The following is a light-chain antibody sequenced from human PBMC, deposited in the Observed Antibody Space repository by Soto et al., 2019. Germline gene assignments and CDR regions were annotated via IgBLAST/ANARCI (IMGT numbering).Light chain of an antibody. J-gene: IGKJ1*01. CDR3: QQSYSTPWG. V-gene: IGKV1-39*01. Sequence: DIQMTQSPSSLSAYVGDRVTITCRASQSISSYLNWYQQKPGKAPKLLIYAASSLQSGVPSRFSGSGSGTDFTLTISSLQPEDFETYYCQQSYSTPWGFGQGTKVEIK. CDR1: QSISSY. CDR2: AAS.